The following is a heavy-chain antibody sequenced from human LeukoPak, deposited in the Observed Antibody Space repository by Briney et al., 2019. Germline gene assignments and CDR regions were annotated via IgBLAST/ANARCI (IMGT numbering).Heavy chain of an antibody. J-gene: IGHJ5*02. V-gene: IGHV4-34*01. CDR3: VRTPFGGWFDP. D-gene: IGHD3-16*01. CDR1: GGSFSGDY. Sequence: SETLSLTCAVYGGSFSGDYWSWIRQSPGKGLEWIGEINDRGTTNYNPSLKSRVTLSVDTSKKQFSLKLRSVTAADTAVYYCVRTPFGGWFDPWGQGTLVTVPS. CDR2: INDRGTT.